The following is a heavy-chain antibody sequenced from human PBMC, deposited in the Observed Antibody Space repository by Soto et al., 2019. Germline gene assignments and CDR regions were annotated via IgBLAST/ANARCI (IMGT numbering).Heavy chain of an antibody. Sequence: PGGSLRLSCAASGFTFSNAWMSWVRQAPGKGLEWVANIKQDGSEKYYVDSVKGRFTISRDNAKNSLYLQMNSLRAEDTAVYYCARDGAISGSYSPTSYWGQGTLVTVS. D-gene: IGHD1-26*01. V-gene: IGHV3-7*01. J-gene: IGHJ4*02. CDR1: GFTFSNAW. CDR3: ARDGAISGSYSPTSY. CDR2: IKQDGSEK.